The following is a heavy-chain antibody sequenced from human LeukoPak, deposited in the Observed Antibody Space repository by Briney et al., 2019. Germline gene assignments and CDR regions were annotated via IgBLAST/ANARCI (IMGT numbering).Heavy chain of an antibody. CDR2: ISSSGSTI. Sequence: GRSLRLSCAASGFTFSDYHMSWIRQAPGKGLEWVSYISSSGSTIYYADSVKGRFTISRDNAKNSLYLQMNSLRAEDTAVYYCAREAGYDSSGYNFDYWGQGTLVTVSS. V-gene: IGHV3-11*01. CDR1: GFTFSDYH. J-gene: IGHJ4*02. D-gene: IGHD3-22*01. CDR3: AREAGYDSSGYNFDY.